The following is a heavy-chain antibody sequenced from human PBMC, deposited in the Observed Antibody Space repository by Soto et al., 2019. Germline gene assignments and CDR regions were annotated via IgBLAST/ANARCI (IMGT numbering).Heavy chain of an antibody. J-gene: IGHJ6*02. CDR1: GGTFSSYA. Sequence: WAAVKVSCKASGGTFSSYAISWVRQAPGQGLEWMGGIIPIFGTANYAQKFQGRVTITADESTSTAYMELSSLRSEDTAVYYCARDQRGYSYGWGWYYYYGMDVWGQGTTVTVS. CDR3: ARDQRGYSYGWGWYYYYGMDV. CDR2: IIPIFGTA. D-gene: IGHD5-18*01. V-gene: IGHV1-69*13.